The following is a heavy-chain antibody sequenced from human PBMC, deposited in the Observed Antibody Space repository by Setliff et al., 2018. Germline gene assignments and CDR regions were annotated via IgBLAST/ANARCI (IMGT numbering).Heavy chain of an antibody. J-gene: IGHJ5*02. CDR3: ARARIQLWSSPYNWFDP. Sequence: SQTLSLTCAVSGYSISSDSYWGWIRQPPGKGLEWIASIYHSGSTNYNPSLKSRVTISVDTSKNQFSLKLSSVTAADTAVYYCARARIQLWSSPYNWFDPWGQGTLVTVSS. CDR1: GYSISSDSY. D-gene: IGHD5-18*01. V-gene: IGHV4-38-2*01. CDR2: IYHSGST.